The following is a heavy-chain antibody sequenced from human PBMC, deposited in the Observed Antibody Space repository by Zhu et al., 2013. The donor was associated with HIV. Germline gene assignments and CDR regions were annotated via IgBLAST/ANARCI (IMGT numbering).Heavy chain of an antibody. D-gene: IGHD6-6*01. Sequence: VQLQESGAGLLKPSETLSLTCAVYGGSFSGYYWSWIRQPPGKGLEWIGEINHSGSTNYNPSLKSRVTISVDTSKNQFSLKLSSVTAADTAVYYCARGPWYSSSTEYFQHWGQGTLVTVSS. CDR3: ARGPWYSSSTEYFQH. V-gene: IGHV4-34*01. J-gene: IGHJ1*01. CDR2: INHSGST. CDR1: GGSFSGYY.